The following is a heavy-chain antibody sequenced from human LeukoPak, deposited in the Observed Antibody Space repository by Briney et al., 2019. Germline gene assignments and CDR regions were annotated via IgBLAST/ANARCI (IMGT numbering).Heavy chain of an antibody. CDR3: ARALTYYYDSSGSEIGYFDY. D-gene: IGHD3-22*01. CDR1: GGSISSSSYY. Sequence: SETLSLTCTVSGGSISSSSYYWGWIRQPPGKGLEWIGSIYYSGSTYYNPSLKSRVTISVDTSKNQFSLKLSPVTAADTAVYYCARALTYYYDSSGSEIGYFDYWGQGTLVTVSS. CDR2: IYYSGST. J-gene: IGHJ4*02. V-gene: IGHV4-39*07.